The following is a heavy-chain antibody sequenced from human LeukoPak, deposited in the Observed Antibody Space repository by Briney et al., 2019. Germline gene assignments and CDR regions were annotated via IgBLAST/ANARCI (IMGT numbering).Heavy chain of an antibody. Sequence: ASVKVSCKASGGTFSSYAISWVRQAPGQGLEWMGRIIPILGIANYAQKFQGRVTITADKSTSTAYMELSSLRSEDTAVYYCARGSIYGDWDDYWGQGTLVTVSS. CDR1: GGTFSSYA. D-gene: IGHD4-17*01. CDR2: IIPILGIA. V-gene: IGHV1-69*04. CDR3: ARGSIYGDWDDY. J-gene: IGHJ4*02.